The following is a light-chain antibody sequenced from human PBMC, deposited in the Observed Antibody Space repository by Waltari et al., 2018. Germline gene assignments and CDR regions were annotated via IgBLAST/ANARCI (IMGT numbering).Light chain of an antibody. V-gene: IGLV2-23*01. CDR1: RRDVGNYNL. J-gene: IGLJ3*02. Sequence: QSALTQPASVSGSPGQSITISCTGTRRDVGNYNLVLWYQQYPGKAPKVMIYDDNRRPSGVSDRFSGSKSGNTASLTISGVQAEDEADYYCCSYAGSYTWVFGGGTKLTVL. CDR3: CSYAGSYTWV. CDR2: DDN.